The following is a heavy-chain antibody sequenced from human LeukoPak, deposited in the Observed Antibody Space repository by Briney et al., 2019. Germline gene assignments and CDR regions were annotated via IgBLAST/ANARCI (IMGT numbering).Heavy chain of an antibody. CDR2: INPNSGGT. D-gene: IGHD3-9*01. Sequence: ASVKVSCKASGYTFTGYYMHWVRQAPGQGLEWMGWINPNSGGTNYAQKFQGRVTMTRDTSISTAYMELSRLRSDDTAVYYCARDFSYDILTGYYPHYYMDVWGKGTTVTIFS. V-gene: IGHV1-2*02. CDR3: ARDFSYDILTGYYPHYYMDV. CDR1: GYTFTGYY. J-gene: IGHJ6*03.